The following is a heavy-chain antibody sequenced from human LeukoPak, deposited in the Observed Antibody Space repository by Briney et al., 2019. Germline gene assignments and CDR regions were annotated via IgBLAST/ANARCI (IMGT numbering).Heavy chain of an antibody. CDR2: ISSSSSSYI. CDR1: GGSISSSN. D-gene: IGHD4-17*01. V-gene: IGHV3-21*01. Sequence: PSETLSLTCAVSGGSISSSNWWSWVRQAPGKGLEWVSSISSSSSSYIYYADSVKGRFTISRDNAKNSLYLQVSSLRAEDTAVYYCARELYGDSSGSAFDIWGQGTMVTVSS. CDR3: ARELYGDSSGSAFDI. J-gene: IGHJ3*02.